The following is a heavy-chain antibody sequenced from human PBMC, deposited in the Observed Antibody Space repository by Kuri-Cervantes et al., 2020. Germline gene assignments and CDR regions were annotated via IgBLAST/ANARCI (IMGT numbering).Heavy chain of an antibody. V-gene: IGHV3-11*01. J-gene: IGHJ4*02. CDR3: AKEPYYYNLFDY. Sequence: GESLKIPCAASGFTFSDYYMTWIRQTPGKGLEWVSSINYNGRSIFYADSVKGRFTISRDNARNSLDLQMNSLRAEDTAVYYCAKEPYYYNLFDYWGQGALVTVSS. CDR1: GFTFSDYY. CDR2: INYNGRSI. D-gene: IGHD3-10*01.